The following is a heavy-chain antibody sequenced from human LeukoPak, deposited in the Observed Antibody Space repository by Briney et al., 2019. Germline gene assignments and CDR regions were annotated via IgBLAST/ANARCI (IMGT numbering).Heavy chain of an antibody. CDR3: ARGASYGDY. Sequence: GGSLRLSCAASGFTSSNYWMHWVRQVPEKGLVWASRVNPDGSSITYANSVKGRFTSSRDNAKNTLYLQMNRLRVEDTAVYYCARGASYGDYWGQGILVTVSS. CDR1: GFTSSNYW. V-gene: IGHV3-74*01. J-gene: IGHJ4*02. CDR2: VNPDGSSI. D-gene: IGHD3-16*01.